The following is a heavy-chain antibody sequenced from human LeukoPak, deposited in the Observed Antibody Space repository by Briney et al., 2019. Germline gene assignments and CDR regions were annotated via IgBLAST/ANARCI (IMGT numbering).Heavy chain of an antibody. J-gene: IGHJ5*02. V-gene: IGHV3-21*01. Sequence: GGSLRLSCAASGFTFSNYGMHWVRQAPGKGLEWVSSISSSSSYIYYADSVKGRFTISRDNAKNSLYLQMNSLRLEDTAVYYCARVPSGSWGRFDPWGQGTLVTVSS. CDR1: GFTFSNYG. D-gene: IGHD1-26*01. CDR2: ISSSSSYI. CDR3: ARVPSGSWGRFDP.